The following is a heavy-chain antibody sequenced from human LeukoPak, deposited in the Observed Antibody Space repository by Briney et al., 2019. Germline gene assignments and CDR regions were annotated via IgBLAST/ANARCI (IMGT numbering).Heavy chain of an antibody. CDR3: STPAVGREERHDYVWGSYRPPDY. D-gene: IGHD3-16*02. V-gene: IGHV3-30*02. CDR2: IRYDGSNK. Sequence: GGSLRLFCAASGFTFSSYGMHWVRQAPGKGLEWVAFIRYDGSNKYYADSVKGRFTISRDNSKNTLYLQMNSLRAEDTAVYYCSTPAVGREERHDYVWGSYRPPDYWGQGTLVTVSS. CDR1: GFTFSSYG. J-gene: IGHJ4*02.